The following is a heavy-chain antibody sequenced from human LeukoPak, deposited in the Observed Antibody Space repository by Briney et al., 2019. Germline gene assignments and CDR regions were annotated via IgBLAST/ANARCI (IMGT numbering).Heavy chain of an antibody. Sequence: GSLRLSCAASGFKFTDYAMHWVRQAPGKGLEWVALIYYDGSENFYADSVRGRLAISRDDSKNTLFLQMNSLRPEDTAMYYCAREERGWLIGHWGQGTLVTVSS. D-gene: IGHD5-12*01. V-gene: IGHV3-30*09. CDR2: IYYDGSEN. J-gene: IGHJ4*02. CDR1: GFKFTDYA. CDR3: AREERGWLIGH.